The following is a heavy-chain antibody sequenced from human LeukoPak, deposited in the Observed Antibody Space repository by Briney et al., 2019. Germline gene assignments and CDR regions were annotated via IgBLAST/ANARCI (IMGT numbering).Heavy chain of an antibody. CDR3: ARDRVDTAMVPDY. D-gene: IGHD5-18*01. J-gene: IGHJ4*02. CDR2: ISVYNGNT. V-gene: IGHV1-18*04. CDR1: GYTFTSYG. Sequence: GASVKVSCKASGYTFTSYGISWVRQAPGQGLEWMGWISVYNGNTNYAQKLQGRVTSTSTAYMELRSLRSDDTAVYYCARDRVDTAMVPDYWGQGTLVTVSS.